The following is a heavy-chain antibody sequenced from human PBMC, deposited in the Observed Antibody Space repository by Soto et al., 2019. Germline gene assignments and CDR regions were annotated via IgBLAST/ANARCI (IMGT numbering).Heavy chain of an antibody. D-gene: IGHD5-12*01. CDR1: GFAFSYKW. Sequence: GGSLRLSCAASGFAFSYKWMPWVRQAPGKGLVWVSHINTDGSSISYADSVEGRFTISRDNAKNTLYLQMNSLRAEDTALYYCARGPIVATITYYYYYFMDVWGKGTTVTVSS. CDR3: ARGPIVATITYYYYYFMDV. V-gene: IGHV3-74*01. CDR2: INTDGSSI. J-gene: IGHJ6*03.